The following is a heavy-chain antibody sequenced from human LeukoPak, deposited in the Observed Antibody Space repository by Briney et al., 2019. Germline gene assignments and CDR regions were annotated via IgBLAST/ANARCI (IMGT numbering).Heavy chain of an antibody. V-gene: IGHV1-18*01. CDR2: ISAYNGDT. D-gene: IGHD2-15*01. J-gene: IGHJ5*02. CDR1: GYTFTSYG. Sequence: GASVKVSCKASGYTFTSYGISWVRQAPGQGLEWMGWISAYNGDTNYAQKFQGRVTITADKSTSTAYMELSSLRSEDTAVYYCARSVYCSGGSCYGFDPWGQGTLVTVSS. CDR3: ARSVYCSGGSCYGFDP.